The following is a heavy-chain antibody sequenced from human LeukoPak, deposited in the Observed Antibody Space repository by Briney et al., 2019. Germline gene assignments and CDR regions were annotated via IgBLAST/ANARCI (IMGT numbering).Heavy chain of an antibody. CDR2: MSYDGSNK. CDR3: ARDSHPDGWFDP. J-gene: IGHJ5*02. CDR1: GFTFSSYG. Sequence: GGSLRLSCAASGFTFSSYGMHWVRQAPGKGLEWVAVMSYDGSNKYYADFVKGRFTISRDNSKNTLYLQMNSLRAEDTAVYYCARDSHPDGWFDPWGQGTLVTVSS. V-gene: IGHV3-30*03.